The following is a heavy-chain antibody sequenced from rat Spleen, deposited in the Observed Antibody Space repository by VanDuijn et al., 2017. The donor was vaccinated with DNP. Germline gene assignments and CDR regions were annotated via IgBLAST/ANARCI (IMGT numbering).Heavy chain of an antibody. CDR2: VSSDGSST. CDR3: TRLRAPWGYFDY. CDR1: GFTFSDYN. D-gene: IGHD3-1*01. Sequence: EVQLVESGGDLVQSGRSLKVSCAASGFTFSDYNMAWVRQAPKKGLEWVAAVSSDGSSTYYRDSVKGRFTISRDNAKSTLYLQMNSLRSEDTATYYCTRLRAPWGYFDYWGQGVMVTVSS. V-gene: IGHV5-7*01. J-gene: IGHJ2*01.